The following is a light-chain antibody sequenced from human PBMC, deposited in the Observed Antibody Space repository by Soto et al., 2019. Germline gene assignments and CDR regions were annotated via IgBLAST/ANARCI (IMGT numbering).Light chain of an antibody. CDR3: AAWDDSLSGRV. CDR2: RND. CDR1: SSNIGSNY. V-gene: IGLV1-47*01. J-gene: IGLJ3*02. Sequence: QLVLTQPPSASGTPGQRVTISCSGSSSNIGSNYVYWYQQLPGTAPKVLIYRNDRRPSGVPDRFSGSKSGTSASLAISGLRSEDETDYYCAAWDDSLSGRVFGGGTQLTVL.